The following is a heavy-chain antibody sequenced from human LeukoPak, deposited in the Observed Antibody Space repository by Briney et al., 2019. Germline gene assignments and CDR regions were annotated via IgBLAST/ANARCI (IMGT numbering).Heavy chain of an antibody. CDR2: INPNSGGT. CDR3: ASMGIDSYYYDSSGRIT. J-gene: IGHJ5*02. D-gene: IGHD3-22*01. CDR1: GYTFTGYY. V-gene: IGHV1-2*02. Sequence: GASVKVSCKASGYTFTGYYMHWVRQAPGQGLEWMGWINPNSGGTNYAQKFQGRVTMTRNTSISTAYMELSSLRSEDTAVYYCASMGIDSYYYDSSGRITWGQGTLVTVSS.